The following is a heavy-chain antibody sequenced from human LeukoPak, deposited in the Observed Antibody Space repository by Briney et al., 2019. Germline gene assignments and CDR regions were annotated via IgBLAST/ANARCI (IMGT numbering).Heavy chain of an antibody. CDR1: GFTFSNYG. CDR3: ARTGDTDRYEY. Sequence: GGSLRLSCAASGFTFSNYGMHWVRQAPGKGLEWVALIRYDGSKQDYADSVKGRFTISRDNSKNTLHLQMNSLRAEDTAVYYCARTGDTDRYEYWGQGTLVTVSS. CDR2: IRYDGSKQ. V-gene: IGHV3-30*02. D-gene: IGHD3/OR15-3a*01. J-gene: IGHJ4*02.